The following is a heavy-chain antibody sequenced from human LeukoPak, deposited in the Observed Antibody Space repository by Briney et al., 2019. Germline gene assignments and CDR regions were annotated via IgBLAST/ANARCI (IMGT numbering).Heavy chain of an antibody. V-gene: IGHV3-53*01. CDR1: GGSFSGYY. D-gene: IGHD3-9*01. Sequence: QASETLSLTCAVYGGSFSGYYWSWVRQAPGKGLEWVSIIYSGGSTYYADSVKGRFTISRDNSKNTLYLQMNSLRAEDTAVYYCMNGYYDYGMDVWGQGTTVTVSS. CDR3: MNGYYDYGMDV. CDR2: IYSGGST. J-gene: IGHJ6*02.